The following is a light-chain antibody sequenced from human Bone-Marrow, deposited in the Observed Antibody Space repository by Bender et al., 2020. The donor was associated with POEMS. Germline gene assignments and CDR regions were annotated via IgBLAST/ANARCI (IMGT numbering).Light chain of an antibody. V-gene: IGLV2-14*03. CDR1: DNEIGDHNY. J-gene: IGLJ3*02. CDR2: DGN. CDR3: SSFTDNIRV. Sequence: QSALTQPASVSGSLGQSITISCTGTDNEIGDHNYVSWYQQYSGKAPTLIIYDGNGRPSGVSRRFSGTKSGNTASLSISGLQAEDEAYYHCSSFTDNIRVFGGGTKLTVL.